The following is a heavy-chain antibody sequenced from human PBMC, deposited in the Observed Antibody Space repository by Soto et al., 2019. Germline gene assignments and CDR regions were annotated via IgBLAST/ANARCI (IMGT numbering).Heavy chain of an antibody. J-gene: IGHJ6*02. D-gene: IGHD3-10*01. V-gene: IGHV3-20*04. CDR1: GFTYDDYG. CDR3: ARALGGSGITLPKYGLDV. Sequence: EVSLVESGGGVVRPGGSLRLSCAASGFTYDDYGMSWVRQAPGKGLEWVSGINWNGGNTGYADSVKGRFTISRDNAKNSLYLQMNSLRAEDTALYYCARALGGSGITLPKYGLDVWGQGTTVTVSS. CDR2: INWNGGNT.